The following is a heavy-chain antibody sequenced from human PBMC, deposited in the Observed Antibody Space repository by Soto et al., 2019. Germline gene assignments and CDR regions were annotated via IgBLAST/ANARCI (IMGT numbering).Heavy chain of an antibody. Sequence: GALRVSWADAGFGLSSYWMPWVRQTPGRGPVWVSRIYNDGSRKAYADSVKGRFTISRDNAKKTMYLQMRSLTVEDTAVYYCARDLSGDTTPYFDLWGQGTLVTVSS. CDR3: ARDLSGDTTPYFDL. D-gene: IGHD1-1*01. CDR1: GFGLSSYW. CDR2: IYNDGSRK. V-gene: IGHV3-74*01. J-gene: IGHJ4*02.